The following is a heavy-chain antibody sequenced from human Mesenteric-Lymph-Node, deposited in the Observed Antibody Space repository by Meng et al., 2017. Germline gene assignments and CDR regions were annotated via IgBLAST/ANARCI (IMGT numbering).Heavy chain of an antibody. CDR1: GGSISSSSYY. Sequence: GSLRLSCTVSGGSISSSSYYWGWIRQPPGKGLEWIGSIYYSGSTYYNPSLKSRVTISVDTSKNQFSLKLSSVTAADTAVYYCARWQGRYDSSGYDAFDIWGQGTMVTVSS. CDR2: IYYSGST. D-gene: IGHD3-22*01. V-gene: IGHV4-39*07. CDR3: ARWQGRYDSSGYDAFDI. J-gene: IGHJ3*02.